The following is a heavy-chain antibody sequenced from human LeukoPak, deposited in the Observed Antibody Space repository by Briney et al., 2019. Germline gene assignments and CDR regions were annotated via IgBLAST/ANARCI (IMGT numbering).Heavy chain of an antibody. CDR2: ISGSGGST. D-gene: IGHD2-2*01. CDR1: GFTFSSYA. J-gene: IGHJ6*02. Sequence: GGSLRLSCAASGFTFSSYAMSWVRQAPGKGLEWVSAISGSGGSTYYADSVKGRFTISRDNSKNTLYLQMNSLRAEDTAVYYCAGQYCSSTSCPYYYGMDVWGQGATVTVS. CDR3: AGQYCSSTSCPYYYGMDV. V-gene: IGHV3-23*01.